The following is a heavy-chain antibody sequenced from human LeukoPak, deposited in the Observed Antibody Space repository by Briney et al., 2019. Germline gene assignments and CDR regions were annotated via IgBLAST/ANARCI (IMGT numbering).Heavy chain of an antibody. Sequence: GGSLRLSRAASGFTFSSYWMHWVRQAPGKGLVWVSRINSDGSSTSYADSVKGRFTISRDNAKNTLYLQMNSLRAEDTAVYYCARWASAWEQQLENWGQGTLVTVSS. CDR2: INSDGSST. J-gene: IGHJ4*02. V-gene: IGHV3-74*01. CDR3: ARWASAWEQQLEN. CDR1: GFTFSSYW. D-gene: IGHD6-13*01.